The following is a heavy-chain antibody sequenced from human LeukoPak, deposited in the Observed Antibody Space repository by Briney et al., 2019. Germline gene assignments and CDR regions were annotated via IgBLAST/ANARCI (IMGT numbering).Heavy chain of an antibody. CDR2: INPNSGGT. CDR3: VLEVLSSGWVS. J-gene: IGHJ5*02. Sequence: ASVKVSCKASGYTFTGYSMHWVRQAPGQGLEWMGRINPNSGGTNYVQKFQGRITMTRDTSISTAYMELSRLRSDDTAVYYCVLEVLSSGWVSWGQGTLVTVSS. D-gene: IGHD6-19*01. V-gene: IGHV1-2*06. CDR1: GYTFTGYS.